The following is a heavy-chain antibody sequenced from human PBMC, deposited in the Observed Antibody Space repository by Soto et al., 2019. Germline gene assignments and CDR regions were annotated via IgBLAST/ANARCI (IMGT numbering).Heavy chain of an antibody. Sequence: QLQLQESGPGLVKPSETLSLTCTVSGGSISSSSYYWGWIRQPPGKGLEWIGSIYYSGSTYYNPSLKSRVTISADTSKHQFSLKLSSVTAADTAVYYCARHGSSYEFWSGYYPNADDYYYCMDVWGKGTTVTVSS. D-gene: IGHD3-3*01. CDR2: IYYSGST. CDR1: GGSISSSSYY. V-gene: IGHV4-39*01. CDR3: ARHGSSYEFWSGYYPNADDYYYCMDV. J-gene: IGHJ6*03.